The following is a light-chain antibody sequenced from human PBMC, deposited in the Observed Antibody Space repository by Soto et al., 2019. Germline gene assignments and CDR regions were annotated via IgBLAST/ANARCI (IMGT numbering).Light chain of an antibody. CDR1: SSDVGGYKY. CDR3: SSYSSSSISYV. CDR2: DVT. J-gene: IGLJ1*01. V-gene: IGLV2-14*01. Sequence: QSVLTQPASVSGTPGQSITISCAGSSSDVGGYKYVSWYQQLPGNAPKLIIYDVTIRPSGVSNRFSGSKSGNTASLTISGLQAEDEADYYCSSYSSSSISYVFGTGTQVTVL.